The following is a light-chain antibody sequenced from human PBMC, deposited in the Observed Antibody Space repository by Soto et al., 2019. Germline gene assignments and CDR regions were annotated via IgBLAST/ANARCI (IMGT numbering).Light chain of an antibody. J-gene: IGLJ2*01. CDR3: GTWDSSLSAVV. CDR2: DNN. CDR1: TSNIGNNY. V-gene: IGLV1-51*01. Sequence: QSVLTQPPSVSAAPGKRVTISCSGTTSNIGNNYLSWYQQLPGTAPKLLIYDNNKRPSGIPDRFSGSKSGTSATLGITGLQTGDEADYYCGTWDSSLSAVVFGGGTKLTVL.